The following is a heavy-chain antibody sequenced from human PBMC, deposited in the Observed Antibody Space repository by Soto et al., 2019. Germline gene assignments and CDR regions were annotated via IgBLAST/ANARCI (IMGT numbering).Heavy chain of an antibody. J-gene: IGHJ6*02. D-gene: IGHD3-3*01. V-gene: IGHV1-2*02. CDR3: ARDNVLRFLEWYQGGMDV. CDR1: GYTFTGYY. Sequence: GASVKVSCKASGYTFTGYYMPWVRQAPGQGLEWMGWINPNSGGTNYAQKFQGRVTMTRDTSISTAYMELSRLRSDDTAVYYCARDNVLRFLEWYQGGMDVWGQGTTVTVSS. CDR2: INPNSGGT.